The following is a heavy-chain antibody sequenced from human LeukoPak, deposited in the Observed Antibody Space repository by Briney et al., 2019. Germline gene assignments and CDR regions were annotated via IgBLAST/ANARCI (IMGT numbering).Heavy chain of an antibody. J-gene: IGHJ4*02. CDR1: GFTFADYG. CDR3: STDFWRLGFDY. CDR2: IRGKALGWTT. Sequence: GGSLRLSCIGSGFTFADYGLSWFRQAPGKGLEWVGFIRGKALGWTTEYAASVKGRFSMSRDDSKNIAYLQMDNLRTEDTAVYYCSTDFWRLGFDYWGQGTLVTVSS. D-gene: IGHD3-3*01. V-gene: IGHV3-49*03.